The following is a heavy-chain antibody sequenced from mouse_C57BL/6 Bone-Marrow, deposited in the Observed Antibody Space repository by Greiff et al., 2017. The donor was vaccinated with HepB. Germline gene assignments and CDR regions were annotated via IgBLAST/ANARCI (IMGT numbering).Heavy chain of an antibody. D-gene: IGHD3-3*01. CDR1: GFTFSDFY. CDR2: SRNKANDYTT. J-gene: IGHJ1*03. CDR3: ARGGGWERGWYFDV. V-gene: IGHV7-1*01. Sequence: EAQGVESGGGLVQSGRSLRLSCATSGFTFSDFYMEWVRQAPGKGLEWIAASRNKANDYTTEYSASVKGRFIVSRDTSQSILYLQMNALRAEDTAIYYCARGGGWERGWYFDVWGTGTTVTVSS.